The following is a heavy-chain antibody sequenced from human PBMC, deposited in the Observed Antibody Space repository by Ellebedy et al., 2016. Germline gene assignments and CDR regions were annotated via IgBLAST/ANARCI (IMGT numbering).Heavy chain of an antibody. CDR1: GFTFSSYA. CDR3: ARGSGDAAAFDI. D-gene: IGHD2-15*01. V-gene: IGHV3-23*01. J-gene: IGHJ3*02. CDR2: ISGSGGST. Sequence: GESLKISXAASGFTFSSYAMSWVRQAPGKGLEWVSAISGSGGSTYYADSVKGRFTISRDNSKNTLYLEMSSLRAEDTAVYYCARGSGDAAAFDIWGQGTMVTVSS.